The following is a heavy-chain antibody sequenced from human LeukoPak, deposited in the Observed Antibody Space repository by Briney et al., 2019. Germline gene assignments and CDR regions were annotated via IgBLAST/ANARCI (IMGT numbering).Heavy chain of an antibody. CDR1: GFTFSNSN. CDR2: ITITTYI. Sequence: GGSLRLSCAASGFTFSNSNMYWVRQAPGEGLEGVSSITITTYIYYADSVKGRFTISRDNAKNSLYLQMNSLRAEDTAIYYCARALSIESSSPQGNWGQGTLVTVSS. CDR3: ARALSIESSSPQGN. D-gene: IGHD2-21*01. J-gene: IGHJ4*02. V-gene: IGHV3-69-1*02.